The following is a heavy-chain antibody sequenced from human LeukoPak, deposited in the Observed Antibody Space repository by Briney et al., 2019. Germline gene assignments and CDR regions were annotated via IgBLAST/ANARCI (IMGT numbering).Heavy chain of an antibody. D-gene: IGHD5-12*01. V-gene: IGHV1-18*01. CDR3: AVGGGYSGYELFSF. CDR2: ISAYNGNT. CDR1: GYTFTSYG. J-gene: IGHJ4*02. Sequence: GASVKVSCKSSGYTFTSYGISWVRQAPGQGLEWMGWISAYNGNTNYAQKLQGSVTMTTDTSTSTAYMELRSLRSDDTAVYYCAVGGGYSGYELFSFWGQGTLVTVSS.